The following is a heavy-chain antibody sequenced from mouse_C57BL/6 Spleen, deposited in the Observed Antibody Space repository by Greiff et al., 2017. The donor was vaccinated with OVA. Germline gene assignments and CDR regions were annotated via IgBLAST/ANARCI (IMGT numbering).Heavy chain of an antibody. CDR1: GFTFSDYG. Sequence: EVKLVESGGGLVKPGGSLKLSCAASGFTFSDYGMHWVRQAPEKGLEWVAYISSGSSTIYYADTVKGRFTISRDNAKNTLFLQMTSLRSEDTAMYYCARPGFYDGYFSWFAYWGQGTLVTVSA. CDR3: ARPGFYDGYFSWFAY. CDR2: ISSGSSTI. V-gene: IGHV5-17*01. J-gene: IGHJ3*01. D-gene: IGHD2-3*01.